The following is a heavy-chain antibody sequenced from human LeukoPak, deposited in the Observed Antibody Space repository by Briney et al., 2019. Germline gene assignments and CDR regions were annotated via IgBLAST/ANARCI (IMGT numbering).Heavy chain of an antibody. CDR3: VRQPSYYNPFDY. CDR1: GGSISSSGYY. CDR2: IYYSGST. J-gene: IGHJ4*02. Sequence: SATLSLTCTVSGGSISSSGYYWGWIRQPPGKGLEWIGSIYYSGSTYYNASLKSRVTISVDTSKTQFSLKLSSVTAADTAVYYCVRQPSYYNPFDYWGQGTLVTVSS. V-gene: IGHV4-39*01. D-gene: IGHD3-10*01.